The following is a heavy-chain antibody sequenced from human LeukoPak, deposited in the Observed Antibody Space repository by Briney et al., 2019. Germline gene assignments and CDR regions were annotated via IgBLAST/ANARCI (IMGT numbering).Heavy chain of an antibody. CDR2: IYHSGST. V-gene: IGHV4-38-2*02. J-gene: IGHJ4*02. CDR1: GYSISSGYY. Sequence: SETLSLTCTVSGYSISSGYYWGWIRQPPGKGLEWIGSIYHSGSTNYNPSLKSRVTISVDTSKNQFSLKLSSVTAADTAVYYCARRQWLVPVDYWGQGTLVTVSS. CDR3: ARRQWLVPVDY. D-gene: IGHD6-19*01.